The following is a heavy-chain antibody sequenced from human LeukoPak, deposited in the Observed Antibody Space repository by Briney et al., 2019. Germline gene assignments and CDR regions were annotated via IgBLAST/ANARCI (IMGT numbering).Heavy chain of an antibody. CDR2: IHHSGTT. J-gene: IGHJ5*02. CDR3: AIRVTTCWFDP. D-gene: IGHD4-11*01. Sequence: SETLSLTCTVSGYSITSGYGWGWIRQSPGKGLEWIGSIHHSGTTYYNSSLKSRVTISVDSSKNQFSLKLNSVTAADTAVYYCAIRVTTCWFDPWGQGTLVAVSS. CDR1: GYSITSGYG. V-gene: IGHV4-38-2*02.